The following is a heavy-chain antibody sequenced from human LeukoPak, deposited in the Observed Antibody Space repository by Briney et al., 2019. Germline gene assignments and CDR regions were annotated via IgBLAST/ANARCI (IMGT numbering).Heavy chain of an antibody. Sequence: GGSLRLSCAASGFTFSSYEMNWVRQAPGKGLEWISYISSSGSTMYYADSVKGRFTISRDNAKNSLYLQMNSLRAEDTAIYYCASNSWYAPDYWGQGTLVTVSS. CDR3: ASNSWYAPDY. CDR2: ISSSGSTM. CDR1: GFTFSSYE. J-gene: IGHJ4*02. V-gene: IGHV3-48*03. D-gene: IGHD6-13*01.